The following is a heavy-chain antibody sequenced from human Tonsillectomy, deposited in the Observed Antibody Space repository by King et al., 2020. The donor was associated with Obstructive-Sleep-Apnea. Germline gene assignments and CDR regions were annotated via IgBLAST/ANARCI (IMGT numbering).Heavy chain of an antibody. J-gene: IGHJ6*02. Sequence: VQLVESGGGLVQPGGSLRLSCAASGFTFSSYAMSWVRQAPGKGLGWVSAISGSGGSTYYADSVKGRFTISRDNSKNTRYLQMNSLRAEDPAVYYCVQRVLGYYYYGMDVWGQGTTVTVSS. V-gene: IGHV3-23*04. CDR3: VQRVLGYYYYGMDV. CDR1: GFTFSSYA. CDR2: ISGSGGST.